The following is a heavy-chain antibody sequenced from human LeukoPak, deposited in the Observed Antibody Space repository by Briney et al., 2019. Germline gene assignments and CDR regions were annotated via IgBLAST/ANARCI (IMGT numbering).Heavy chain of an antibody. V-gene: IGHV4-31*11. J-gene: IGHJ4*02. CDR3: ARQTIAVAGTLDY. CDR2: IYYSGST. CDR1: GGSFSGYY. D-gene: IGHD6-19*01. Sequence: SETLSLTCAVYGGSFSGYYWSWIRQHPGKGLEWIGYIYYSGSTYYNPSLKSRVTISVDTSKNQFSLKLSSVTAADTAVYYCARQTIAVAGTLDYWGQGTLVTVSS.